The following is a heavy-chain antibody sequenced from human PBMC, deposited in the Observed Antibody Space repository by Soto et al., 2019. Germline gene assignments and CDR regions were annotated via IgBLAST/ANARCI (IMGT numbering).Heavy chain of an antibody. Sequence: GPSVKVSCKVSGYTLTELSMHWVRQAPGKGLEWMGGFDPEDGETIYAQKFQGRVTMTGDTSTDTAYMELSSLRSEDTAVYYCATDWIVVPSWGQGTLVTVSS. V-gene: IGHV1-24*01. CDR2: FDPEDGET. J-gene: IGHJ4*02. CDR3: ATDWIVVPS. D-gene: IGHD3-22*01. CDR1: GYTLTELS.